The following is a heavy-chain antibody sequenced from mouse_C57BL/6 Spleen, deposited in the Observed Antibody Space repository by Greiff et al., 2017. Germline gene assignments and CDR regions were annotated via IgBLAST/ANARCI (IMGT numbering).Heavy chain of an antibody. D-gene: IGHD2-4*01. J-gene: IGHJ4*01. CDR2: IWRGGST. Sequence: QVQLQQSGPGLVQPSQSLSITCTVSGFSLTSYGVHWVRQSPGKGLEWLGVIWRGGSTDYNAAFMSRLSITKDNSKSQVFFKMNSLHADDTAIYYCAKTGADYDGGDYYAMDYWGQGTSVTVSS. V-gene: IGHV2-5*01. CDR3: AKTGADYDGGDYYAMDY. CDR1: GFSLTSYG.